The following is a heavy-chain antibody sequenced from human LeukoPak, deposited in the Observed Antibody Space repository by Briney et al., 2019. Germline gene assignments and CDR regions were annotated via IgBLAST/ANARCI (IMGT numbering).Heavy chain of an antibody. V-gene: IGHV3-23*01. Sequence: QPGGSLRLSCAASGFTFSSYGMSWVRQAPGKGLEWVSAISGSGGSTYYADSVKGRFTISRDNSKKTLYLQMNSLKTEDTAVYYCARGLFRFCSSGSCLSPFDYWGQGTLVTVSS. J-gene: IGHJ4*02. CDR2: ISGSGGST. CDR1: GFTFSSYG. D-gene: IGHD2-15*01. CDR3: ARGLFRFCSSGSCLSPFDY.